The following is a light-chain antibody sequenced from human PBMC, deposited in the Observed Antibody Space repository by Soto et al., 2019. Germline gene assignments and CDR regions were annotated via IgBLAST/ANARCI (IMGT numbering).Light chain of an antibody. CDR2: LGS. Sequence: DTVMTQSPLSLPVTPGEPASISCRSSRSLLHSNGYNYLDWYLQKPGQSPQLLIYLGSTRASGVPDRFSGSGSGTDFTLKISRLEAEDVGVYYCMQGFYAPTFGQGTTLEIK. V-gene: IGKV2-28*01. CDR3: MQGFYAPT. J-gene: IGKJ2*01. CDR1: RSLLHSNGYNY.